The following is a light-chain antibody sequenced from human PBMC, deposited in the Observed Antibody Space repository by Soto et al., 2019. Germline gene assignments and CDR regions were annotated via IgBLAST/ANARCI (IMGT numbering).Light chain of an antibody. CDR3: HQSFSSPFT. Sequence: DIQMTQSPSSLSASVGDRVSITCRASQSIRSHLNWYQQKAGKAPKVLIYAASSLQGGVPSRFSGSGSGTDFTLTIKSLPPEDFATYYCHQSFSSPFTFGPGTKVDIK. V-gene: IGKV1-39*01. CDR1: QSIRSH. CDR2: AAS. J-gene: IGKJ3*01.